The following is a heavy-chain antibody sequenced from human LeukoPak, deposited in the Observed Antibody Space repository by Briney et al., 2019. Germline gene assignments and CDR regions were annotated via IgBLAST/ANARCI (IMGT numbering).Heavy chain of an antibody. CDR3: ARESITGDRDFDY. J-gene: IGHJ4*02. D-gene: IGHD7-27*01. Sequence: GGSLRLSRAASGFSLSSYSMKCVRQAPGRGLEWMSYISSGSRTIFYADSVKGRFTIFRDNAKNSLYLLMNSLRADDTAVYYCARESITGDRDFDYWGQGTLITVSS. V-gene: IGHV3-48*01. CDR2: ISSGSRTI. CDR1: GFSLSSYS.